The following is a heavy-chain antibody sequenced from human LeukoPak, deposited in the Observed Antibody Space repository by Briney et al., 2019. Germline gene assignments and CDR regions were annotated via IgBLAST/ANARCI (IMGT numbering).Heavy chain of an antibody. CDR2: IIPIFGTA. Sequence: SVKVSCKASRGTFSSYAISWVRQAPGQGVEWMGGIIPIFGTANTAQKFQGRVTLTTDESTSTAYMELSSPKSEDKAVNYCAIEGVPTGYSKYKRGSNDYWGQGTLVTVSS. CDR3: AIEGVPTGYSKYKRGSNDY. CDR1: RGTFSSYA. J-gene: IGHJ4*02. D-gene: IGHD4-11*01. V-gene: IGHV1-69*05.